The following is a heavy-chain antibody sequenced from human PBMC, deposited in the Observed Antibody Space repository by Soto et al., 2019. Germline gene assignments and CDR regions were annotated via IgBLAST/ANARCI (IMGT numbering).Heavy chain of an antibody. V-gene: IGHV4-30-4*01. D-gene: IGHD3-16*01. Sequence: SETLSLTCTVSGDSIISGDNYWSWIRQTPGKGLEWIGYIYYSGDTNYNPSLKSRVIISVDTSENQFSLKLSSGTAADSSVYYCAREGALLYRGNPDYCYTGGVWGQGTTVTVSS. CDR2: IYYSGDT. CDR1: GDSIISGDNY. J-gene: IGHJ6*02. CDR3: AREGALLYRGNPDYCYTGGV.